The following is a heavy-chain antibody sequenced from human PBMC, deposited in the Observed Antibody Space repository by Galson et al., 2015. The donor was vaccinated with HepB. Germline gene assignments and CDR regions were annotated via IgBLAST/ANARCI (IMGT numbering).Heavy chain of an antibody. Sequence: SVKVSCKASVGTFSSYAISWVRQAPGQGLEWMGGIIPIFGTANYAQKFQGRVTITADESTSTAYMELSSLRSEDTAVYYCAREEYHHGGDAFDIWGQGTMVTVSS. CDR3: AREEYHHGGDAFDI. J-gene: IGHJ3*02. D-gene: IGHD2-2*01. CDR1: VGTFSSYA. CDR2: IIPIFGTA. V-gene: IGHV1-69*13.